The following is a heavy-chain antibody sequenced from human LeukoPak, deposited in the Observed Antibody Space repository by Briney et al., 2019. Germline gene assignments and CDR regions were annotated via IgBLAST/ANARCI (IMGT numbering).Heavy chain of an antibody. V-gene: IGHV4-38-2*02. CDR3: ARAVGATLVDY. J-gene: IGHJ4*02. CDR1: GYSISSGYY. Sequence: SETLSLTCTVSGYSISSGYYWGWIRQPPGKGLEWIGSIYHSGSTYYNPSLKSRATISVDTSKNQFSLKLSSVTAADTAVYYCARAVGATLVDYWGQGTLVTVSS. D-gene: IGHD1-26*01. CDR2: IYHSGST.